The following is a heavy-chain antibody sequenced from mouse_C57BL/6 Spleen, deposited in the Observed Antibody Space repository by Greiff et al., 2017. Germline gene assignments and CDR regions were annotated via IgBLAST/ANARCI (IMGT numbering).Heavy chain of an antibody. Sequence: QVQLQQPGAELVRPGSSVKLSCKASGYTFTSYWMHWVKQRPIQGLEWIGNIDPSDSETHYNQKFKDKATLTVDKSSSTAYMQLSSLTSEDSAVYYCARSPCYYGSSYGYFDVWGTGTTVTVSS. CDR1: GYTFTSYW. D-gene: IGHD1-1*01. CDR3: ARSPCYYGSSYGYFDV. V-gene: IGHV1-52*01. CDR2: IDPSDSET. J-gene: IGHJ1*03.